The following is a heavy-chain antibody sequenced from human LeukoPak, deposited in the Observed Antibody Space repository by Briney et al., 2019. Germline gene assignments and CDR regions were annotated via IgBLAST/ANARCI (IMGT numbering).Heavy chain of an antibody. Sequence: GGSLRLSCAASRFTFSNYWMYWVRQAPGKGLVWVSHINSDGSSTSYADSVKDRFTISRDNAKNTLYLQMNSLRAEDTAVYYCAAVVTAGTDFDYWGQGTLVTVSS. CDR2: INSDGSST. D-gene: IGHD2-21*02. J-gene: IGHJ4*02. V-gene: IGHV3-74*01. CDR3: AAVVTAGTDFDY. CDR1: RFTFSNYW.